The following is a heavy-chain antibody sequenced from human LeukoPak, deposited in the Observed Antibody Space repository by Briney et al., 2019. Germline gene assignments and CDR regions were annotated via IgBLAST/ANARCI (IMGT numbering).Heavy chain of an antibody. CDR2: ISYDGSNK. V-gene: IGHV3-30*04. CDR3: AGLQNYYMDV. CDR1: GFTFSSYA. Sequence: PGRSLRLSCAASGFTFSSYAMHWVRQAPGKGLGWVAVISYDGSNKYYADSVKGRFTISRDNSKNTLYLQMNSLRAEDTAVYYCAGLQNYYMDVWGKGTTVTVSS. J-gene: IGHJ6*03. D-gene: IGHD4-11*01.